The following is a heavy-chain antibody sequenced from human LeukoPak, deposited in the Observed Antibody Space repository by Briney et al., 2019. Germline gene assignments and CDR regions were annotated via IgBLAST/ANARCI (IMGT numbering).Heavy chain of an antibody. D-gene: IGHD3-22*01. CDR2: ISGSGGST. CDR1: GFTFSSYA. J-gene: IGHJ4*02. Sequence: SGRSLRLSCAASGFTFSSYAMSWVRQAPGKGLEWVAAISGSGGSTYYADSVKGRFTISRDSSKNTLYLQMNSLRAEDTAVYYCARGSGYFLDFDYWGQGTLVTVSS. V-gene: IGHV3-23*01. CDR3: ARGSGYFLDFDY.